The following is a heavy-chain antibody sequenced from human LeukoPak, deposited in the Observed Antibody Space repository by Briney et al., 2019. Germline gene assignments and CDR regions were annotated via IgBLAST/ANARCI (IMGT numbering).Heavy chain of an antibody. CDR2: IYSGGST. CDR3: AKGGLLYKRDAFDI. J-gene: IGHJ3*02. V-gene: IGHV3-53*01. D-gene: IGHD3-3*01. Sequence: GGSLRLSCAASGFTVSSNYMSWVRQAPGKGLEWVSVIYSGGSTYYADSVKGRFTISRDNSKNTLYLQMNSLRAEDTAVYYCAKGGLLYKRDAFDIWGQGTMVTVSS. CDR1: GFTVSSNY.